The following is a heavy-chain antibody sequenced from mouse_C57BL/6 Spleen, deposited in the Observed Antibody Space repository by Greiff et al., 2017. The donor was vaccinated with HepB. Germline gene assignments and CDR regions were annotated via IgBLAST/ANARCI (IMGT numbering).Heavy chain of an antibody. CDR2: ISYDGSN. Sequence: EVQLQESGPGLVKPSQSLSLTCSVTGYSITSGYYWNWIRQFPGNKLEWMGYISYDGSNNYNPSLKNRISITRDTSKNQLFLKLNSVTTEDTATYYCARYGYSFAYWGQGTLVTVSA. J-gene: IGHJ3*01. CDR1: GYSITSGYY. D-gene: IGHD2-2*01. CDR3: ARYGYSFAY. V-gene: IGHV3-6*01.